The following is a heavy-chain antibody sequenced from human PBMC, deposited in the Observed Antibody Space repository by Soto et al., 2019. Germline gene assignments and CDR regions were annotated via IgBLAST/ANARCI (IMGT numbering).Heavy chain of an antibody. Sequence: QVQLQESGPGLVKPSGTLSLTCVVSGGSISSNNWWSWVRQPPGKGLEWIGEIFHTGRTNYNPSLKSRVTISVDKSKNYFSLNLSSVTAADTAVYYCRGDWAGSDYWGQGTLVTVSS. CDR2: IFHTGRT. D-gene: IGHD3-10*01. V-gene: IGHV4-4*02. CDR3: RGDWAGSDY. J-gene: IGHJ4*02. CDR1: GGSISSNNW.